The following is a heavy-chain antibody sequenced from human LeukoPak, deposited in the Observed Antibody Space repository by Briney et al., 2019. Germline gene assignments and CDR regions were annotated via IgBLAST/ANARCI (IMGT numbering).Heavy chain of an antibody. D-gene: IGHD2-2*01. CDR3: TREARVGNWFDP. Sequence: ASVKVSCRASGYTFTDYYIHWVRQAPGQGLEWMGWINPDNGGTNYAQKFQGRVTMTRNTSIRTVYMDLSRLRSDDTAVFYCTREARVGNWFDPWGQGTQVTVSS. CDR1: GYTFTDYY. J-gene: IGHJ5*02. CDR2: INPDNGGT. V-gene: IGHV1-2*02.